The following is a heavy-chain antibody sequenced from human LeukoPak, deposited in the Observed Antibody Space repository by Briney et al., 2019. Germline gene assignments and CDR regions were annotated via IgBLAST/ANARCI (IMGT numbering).Heavy chain of an antibody. CDR2: IWYDGSNK. V-gene: IGHV3-33*01. D-gene: IGHD5-18*01. CDR1: GFTFSSYG. CDR3: AILSGYSLDY. J-gene: IGHJ4*02. Sequence: GGSLRLSCAASGFTFSSYGMHWVRQAPGKGLEWVGVIWYDGSNKYYADSVKGRFTISRDNSKNTLYLQMNSLRAEDTAVYYCAILSGYSLDYWGQGTLVTVSS.